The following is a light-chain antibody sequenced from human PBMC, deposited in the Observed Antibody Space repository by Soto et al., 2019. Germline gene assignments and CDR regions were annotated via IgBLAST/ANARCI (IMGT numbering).Light chain of an antibody. CDR3: QQTLSFPPT. CDR2: TGS. CDR1: QAIDSW. J-gene: IGKJ1*01. V-gene: IGKV1-12*01. Sequence: DLQMTQSPSSVSASVGDSVTITCRASQAIDSWLAWYQQKPGEAPKLLIFTGSLLHSGVPPRFSGSGSGTDFTLTISSLQPEDFATYYCQQTLSFPPTFGQGTKV.